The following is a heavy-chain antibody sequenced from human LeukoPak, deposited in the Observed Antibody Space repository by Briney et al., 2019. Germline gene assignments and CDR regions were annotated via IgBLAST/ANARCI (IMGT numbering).Heavy chain of an antibody. CDR3: ATGKGSGWYGP. V-gene: IGHV4-59*04. J-gene: IGHJ5*02. CDR1: GGSLSSYY. CDR2: IYHSGST. Sequence: PSETLPLTCTVSGGSLSSYYWSWIRQPAGTGLEGIGVIYHSGSTYYHPSLKSPVTMSEDISKNQLSLHLTSVTAADPPVYYCATGKGSGWYGPWGQGTLVTVSS. D-gene: IGHD6-19*01.